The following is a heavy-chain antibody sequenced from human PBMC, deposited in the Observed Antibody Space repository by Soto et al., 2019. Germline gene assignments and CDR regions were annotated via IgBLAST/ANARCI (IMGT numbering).Heavy chain of an antibody. V-gene: IGHV4-39*01. D-gene: IGHD5-12*01. CDR2: IYYSGST. J-gene: IGHJ3*02. Sequence: PSETLSLTCTVSGGSISSSSYYWGWIRQPPGKGLEWIGSIYYSGSTYYNPSLKSRVTISVDTSKNQFSLQLNSVTPEDTAVYYCARDIVATIIPSKIAWAFDIWGQGTMVTVSS. CDR3: ARDIVATIIPSKIAWAFDI. CDR1: GGSISSSSYY.